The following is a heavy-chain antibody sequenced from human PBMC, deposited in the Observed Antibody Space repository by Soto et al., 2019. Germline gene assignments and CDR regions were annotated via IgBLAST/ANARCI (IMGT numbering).Heavy chain of an antibody. V-gene: IGHV3-48*01. D-gene: IGHD2-2*01. J-gene: IGHJ2*01. Sequence: GGSLRLSCAASGFTFSSYSMNWVRQAPGKGLEWVSYISSSSTIYYADSVKGRFTISRDNAKNSLYLQMNSLRAEDTAVYYCARGHDIVVVPAPGSFDLWGRGTLVTVSS. CDR1: GFTFSSYS. CDR2: ISSSSTI. CDR3: ARGHDIVVVPAPGSFDL.